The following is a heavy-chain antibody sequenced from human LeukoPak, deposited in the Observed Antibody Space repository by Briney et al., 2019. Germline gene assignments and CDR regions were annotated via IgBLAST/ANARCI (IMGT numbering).Heavy chain of an antibody. CDR2: IHTSGST. CDR1: GGSISNYH. CDR3: ARGDISSGWSFDY. V-gene: IGHV4-4*07. D-gene: IGHD6-19*01. J-gene: IGHJ4*02. Sequence: SETLSLTCTVSGGSISNYHRSWIRQPAGKGLEWIGQIHTSGSTNYNPPLKSRVSMSIDTTEDQVSLTIRSVTAADTAFYYCARGDISSGWSFDYWGQGTLVTVSS.